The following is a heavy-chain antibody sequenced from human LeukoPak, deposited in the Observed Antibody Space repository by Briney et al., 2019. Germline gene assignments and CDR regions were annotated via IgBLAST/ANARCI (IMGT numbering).Heavy chain of an antibody. CDR3: SSVEDIVVVLANNEPVV. D-gene: IGHD2-2*01. J-gene: IGHJ6*04. V-gene: IGHV1-2*02. Sequence: ASVKVSCKASGYTFTGYYMYWVRQAPGQGLEWMGWINPNLGGTNYAQKFQGRVSMHSDTSIGPAYMQLGRLISYDAALYDCSSVEDIVVVLANNEPVVWGKGTTVTVSS. CDR1: GYTFTGYY. CDR2: INPNLGGT.